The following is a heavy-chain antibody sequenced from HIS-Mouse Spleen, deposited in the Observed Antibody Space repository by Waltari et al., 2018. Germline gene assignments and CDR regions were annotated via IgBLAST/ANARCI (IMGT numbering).Heavy chain of an antibody. J-gene: IGHJ4*02. V-gene: IGHV1-69*04. D-gene: IGHD5-12*01. CDR1: VGPFGSYA. Sequence: QVQPVHSGAEVKKPGSALSVACKASVGPFGSYATGRLAQAPGQALEWMGRLIPILGIANYEQKFQGRVTITADKSTSTAYMELSSLRSEDTAVYYCARERDGYNQEFDYWGQGTLVTVSS. CDR2: LIPILGIA. CDR3: ARERDGYNQEFDY.